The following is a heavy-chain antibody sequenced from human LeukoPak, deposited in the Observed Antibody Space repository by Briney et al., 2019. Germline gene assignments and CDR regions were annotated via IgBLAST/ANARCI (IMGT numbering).Heavy chain of an antibody. Sequence: GGSLILSGAASGFTLSNAWMSWVRQAPGTWVEWVGRIKSKTDVGTTDYAQPVKGRFTITRDESTNTLYLEMSSLKTEDTAVYYCTTKGPACSGGSCYWRWGQGTLVTVSS. V-gene: IGHV3-15*01. CDR2: IKSKTDVGTT. J-gene: IGHJ4*02. D-gene: IGHD2-15*01. CDR3: TTKGPACSGGSCYWR. CDR1: GFTLSNAW.